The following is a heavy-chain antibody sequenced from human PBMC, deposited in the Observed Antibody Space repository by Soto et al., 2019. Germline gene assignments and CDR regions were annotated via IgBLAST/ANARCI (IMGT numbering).Heavy chain of an antibody. CDR3: ARAVGPSDY. Sequence: QVQVVESGGGVVQPGRSLRLSCAASGFTFSTYGMHWVRQAPGMGLEWVAVIWYDGSHKDYADSVKGRFTISRDNSKNTLYLQMNSLRVEDTAVYYCARAVGPSDYWGQGTLVTVSS. CDR1: GFTFSTYG. D-gene: IGHD1-26*01. J-gene: IGHJ4*02. CDR2: IWYDGSHK. V-gene: IGHV3-33*01.